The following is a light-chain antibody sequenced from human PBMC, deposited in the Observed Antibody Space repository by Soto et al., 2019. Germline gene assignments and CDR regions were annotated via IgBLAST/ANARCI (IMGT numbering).Light chain of an antibody. V-gene: IGLV2-14*01. CDR2: EVR. J-gene: IGLJ3*02. Sequence: SVLTQPASVSGSPGQSITISCTGTSSVVGGYNYVSWYQHHPGNAPKLMIYEVRSRLSGVSNRFSGSKSGNTASLTISGLQAEDEADYYSTSYTSSDSWVFGGGTKLTVL. CDR1: SSVVGGYNY. CDR3: TSYTSSDSWV.